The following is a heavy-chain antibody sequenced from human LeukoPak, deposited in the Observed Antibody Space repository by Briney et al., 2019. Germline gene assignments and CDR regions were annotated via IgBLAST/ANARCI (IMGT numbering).Heavy chain of an antibody. CDR2: TRYSGNT. D-gene: IGHD4-17*01. CDR1: SGSISSSSYY. V-gene: IGHV4-39*01. Sequence: SETLSLTCTVSSGSISSSSYYWAWIRQPPGKGLEWIGSTRYSGNTYYNPSLKSRLTISVDTSKNQFSLNLNSVTAADTAVYFXXRHGAWAPLDYWDQGTLVTVSS. CDR3: XRHGAWAPLDY. J-gene: IGHJ4*02.